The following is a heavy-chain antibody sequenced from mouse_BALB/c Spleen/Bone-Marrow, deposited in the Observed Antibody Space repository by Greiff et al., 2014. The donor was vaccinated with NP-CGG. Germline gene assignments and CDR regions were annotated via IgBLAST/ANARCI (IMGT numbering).Heavy chain of an antibody. CDR3: TRDRGYDGGYYFDY. Sequence: DVMLVESGGGVVQPGGSRKLSRAASGFNFSDYGMAWVRLAPGKGPEWVAFISNLAYSIYYADTVTGRLTISRENAKNTLYLEMSSLRFEDTAMYYCTRDRGYDGGYYFDYWGQGTTLTVSS. D-gene: IGHD2-2*01. CDR1: GFNFSDYG. V-gene: IGHV5-15*02. CDR2: ISNLAYSI. J-gene: IGHJ2*01.